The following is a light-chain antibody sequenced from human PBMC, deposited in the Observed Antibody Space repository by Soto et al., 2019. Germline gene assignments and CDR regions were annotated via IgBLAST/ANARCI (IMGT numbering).Light chain of an antibody. J-gene: IGKJ3*01. CDR2: TAS. Sequence: DIPMTQSPSSVSASVGDTVTITCRASQGISSWLAWYQQKPGKAPKLLIYTASSLQSGVPSRFGGSGSGTDFTLTISSLQPEDFATYFCQQANTLPSTFGPGTKVDIK. CDR3: QQANTLPST. V-gene: IGKV1-12*02. CDR1: QGISSW.